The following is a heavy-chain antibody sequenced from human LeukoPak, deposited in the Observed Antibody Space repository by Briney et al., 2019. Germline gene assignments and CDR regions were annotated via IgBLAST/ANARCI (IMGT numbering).Heavy chain of an antibody. Sequence: ASVKVSCKASGYTFTGYYMHWVRQAPGQGLEWMGWINPNSGGTNYAQKFQGRVTMTRDTSISTAYMELSRLRSDDTAVYYCARDRRHYYGSASSTNWFDPWGQGTLVTVSS. CDR1: GYTFTGYY. J-gene: IGHJ5*02. D-gene: IGHD3-10*01. V-gene: IGHV1-2*02. CDR2: INPNSGGT. CDR3: ARDRRHYYGSASSTNWFDP.